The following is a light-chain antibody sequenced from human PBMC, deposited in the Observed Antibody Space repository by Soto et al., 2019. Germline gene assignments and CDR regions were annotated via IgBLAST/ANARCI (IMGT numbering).Light chain of an antibody. V-gene: IGKV1-5*03. Sequence: DIQMTQFPSTLSASVGDRVTITCRASQSINSWLAWYQQKPGRAPKLLIYKASRLESGVPSRFSRSGSGTDFTLAISGLQSDDFATYSCQQYTSYSTFGQGPKVEIK. J-gene: IGKJ1*01. CDR3: QQYTSYST. CDR2: KAS. CDR1: QSINSW.